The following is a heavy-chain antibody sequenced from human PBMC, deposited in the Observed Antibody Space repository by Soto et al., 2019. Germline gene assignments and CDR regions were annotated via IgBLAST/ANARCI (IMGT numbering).Heavy chain of an antibody. CDR2: IYYSGST. CDR1: GDSISSCNHS. Sequence: SEPLTLTCTVTGDSISSCNHSWSWIRKPPGKDLEWIGNIYYSGSTYYNPSLESRVSMSVDTSKSQFSLRLSSVTAADTAVYYCARLAYFFDSSGNYQTSTFDYWGQGTLVTVSS. V-gene: IGHV4-39*01. J-gene: IGHJ4*02. D-gene: IGHD3-22*01. CDR3: ARLAYFFDSSGNYQTSTFDY.